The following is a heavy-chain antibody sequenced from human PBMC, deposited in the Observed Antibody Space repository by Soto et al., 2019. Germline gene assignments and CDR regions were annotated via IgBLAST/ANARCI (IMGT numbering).Heavy chain of an antibody. CDR3: ARDGYYDILAGYSTFDY. J-gene: IGHJ4*02. V-gene: IGHV3-33*01. CDR2: IWYDGSNK. CDR1: GFTFSSYG. D-gene: IGHD3-9*01. Sequence: QVQLVESGGGMVQPGRSLRLSCAASGFTFSSYGMHWVRQAPGKGLEWVAVIWYDGSNKYYADSVKGRFTISRDNSKNTLYLQMNSLRAEDTAVYYCARDGYYDILAGYSTFDYWGQGTLVTVSS.